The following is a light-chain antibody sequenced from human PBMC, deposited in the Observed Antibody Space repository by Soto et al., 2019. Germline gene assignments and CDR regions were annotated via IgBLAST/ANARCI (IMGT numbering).Light chain of an antibody. J-gene: IGLJ2*01. CDR1: SSNIGAGYD. CDR3: QSYDRSPSAW. Sequence: QSVLTQPPSVSGAPGQRVTISCTGSSSNIGAGYDVHWYQQLPGTAPKLLIYGNSNRPSGVPDRFSGSKSRTSASLAITGLQAEDEADSYCQSYDRSPSAWLGGGPKLTVL. CDR2: GNS. V-gene: IGLV1-40*01.